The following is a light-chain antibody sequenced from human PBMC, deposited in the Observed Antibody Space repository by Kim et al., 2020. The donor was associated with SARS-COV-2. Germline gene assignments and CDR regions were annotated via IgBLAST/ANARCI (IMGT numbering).Light chain of an antibody. Sequence: GKLTHSVLHRTGNTYLSWYLQKPGQPPRLLIYEAFNRASGMPDRFSGSGSGTDFTLNISRVEPEDVALYYCIQTIQPPYSFGQGTKLEI. CDR3: IQTIQPPYS. CDR2: EAF. J-gene: IGKJ2*03. V-gene: IGKV2D-29*01. CDR1: HSVLHRTGNTY.